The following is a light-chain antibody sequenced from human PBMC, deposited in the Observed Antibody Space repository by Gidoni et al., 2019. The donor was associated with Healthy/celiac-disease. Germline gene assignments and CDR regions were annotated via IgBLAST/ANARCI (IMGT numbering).Light chain of an antibody. CDR3: QQYNNWPPWT. Sequence: DILLTQSPATLSVSPGERATLSCRASPSVSSNLAWYQQKPGQAPRLLIYGASTRATGSPARVSGSGSGTEFTLTSSSLQSEEGAVYYCQQYNNWPPWTFGQGTKVEIK. CDR1: PSVSSN. J-gene: IGKJ1*01. V-gene: IGKV3-15*01. CDR2: GAS.